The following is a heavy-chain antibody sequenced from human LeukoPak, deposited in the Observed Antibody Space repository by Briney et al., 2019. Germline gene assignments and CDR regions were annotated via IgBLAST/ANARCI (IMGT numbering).Heavy chain of an antibody. V-gene: IGHV6-1*01. CDR2: TYYRSKWYN. CDR3: ARDLGYCTNGVCHTRFDY. CDR1: GDSVSSNSAA. Sequence: PSQTLSLTCAISGDSVSSNSAAWNWIRQSPSRGLEWLGRTYYRSKWYNDYAVSVKSRIIINPDTSKNQFSLQLNSVTPEDTAVYYCARDLGYCTNGVCHTRFDYWGQGTLVAVSS. D-gene: IGHD2-8*01. J-gene: IGHJ4*02.